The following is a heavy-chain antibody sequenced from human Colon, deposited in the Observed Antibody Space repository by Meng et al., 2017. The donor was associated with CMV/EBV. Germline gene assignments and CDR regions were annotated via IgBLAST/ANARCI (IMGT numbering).Heavy chain of an antibody. CDR1: GFTFGDFA. CDR2: IAWDGDNK. CDR3: AKDAVHSGTYIDF. V-gene: IGHV3-43D*04. D-gene: IGHD1-26*01. Sequence: GESLKISCTASGFTFGDFAMHWVRQAPGKGLEWVSLIAWDGDNKYYGDSVQGRFTISRENSKNSLYLQMNNLRTEDTALYYCAKDAVHSGTYIDFWGQGTLVTVSS. J-gene: IGHJ4*02.